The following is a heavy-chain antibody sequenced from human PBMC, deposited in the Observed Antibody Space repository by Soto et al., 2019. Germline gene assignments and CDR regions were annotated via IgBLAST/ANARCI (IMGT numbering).Heavy chain of an antibody. V-gene: IGHV1-69*13. CDR1: GGTFSSYA. J-gene: IGHJ5*02. D-gene: IGHD3-22*01. Sequence: SVKVSCKASGGTFSSYAISWVRQAPGQGLEWMGGIIPIFGTANYAQKFQGRVTITADESTSTAYMELSSLRSEDTAVYYCVLYYYDSSGYLFDLWGQGTLVTVYS. CDR3: VLYYYDSSGYLFDL. CDR2: IIPIFGTA.